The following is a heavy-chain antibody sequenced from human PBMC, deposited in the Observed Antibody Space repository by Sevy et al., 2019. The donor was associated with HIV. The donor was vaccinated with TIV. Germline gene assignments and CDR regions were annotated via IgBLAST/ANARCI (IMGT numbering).Heavy chain of an antibody. D-gene: IGHD3-16*01. CDR2: IWFDGSNT. Sequence: GGSLRLSCAASGLTFSSYGMHWVRQAPGKGLEWVAVIWFDGSNTYYADSVKGRFTISRDIAENTLHLQMNSLRAEDTAVYYCARDLEFYDYGAYGPSFMPDYWGQGTLVTVSS. CDR3: ARDLEFYDYGAYGPSFMPDY. V-gene: IGHV3-33*01. CDR1: GLTFSSYG. J-gene: IGHJ4*02.